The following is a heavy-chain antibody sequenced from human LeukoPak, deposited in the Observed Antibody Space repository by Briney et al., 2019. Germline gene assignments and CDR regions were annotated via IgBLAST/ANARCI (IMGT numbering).Heavy chain of an antibody. CDR3: ARDYAMVRGIFDY. D-gene: IGHD3-10*01. CDR2: IWYDGSNK. V-gene: IGHV3-33*01. J-gene: IGHJ4*02. CDR1: GFTFSSYG. Sequence: PGGSLRLSCAASGFTFSSYGMHWVRQAPGKGLEWVAVIWYDGSNKYYADSVKGRFTISRDNSKNTLYLQMNSLRAEDTAVYYCARDYAMVRGIFDYWGQGTLVTVSS.